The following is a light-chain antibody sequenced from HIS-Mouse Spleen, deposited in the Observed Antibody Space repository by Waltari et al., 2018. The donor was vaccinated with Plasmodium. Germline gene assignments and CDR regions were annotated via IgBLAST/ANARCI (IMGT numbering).Light chain of an antibody. Sequence: SYELTQPPSVSVSPGQTARITCSGDALPKKYAYWYQQKSGQAPVLVSYEDSKRPPGIPWRCSGSSSGTMATLTISGAQVEDEADYYCYSTDSSGNHRVFGGGTKLTVL. CDR3: YSTDSSGNHRV. J-gene: IGLJ3*02. CDR2: EDS. CDR1: ALPKKY. V-gene: IGLV3-10*01.